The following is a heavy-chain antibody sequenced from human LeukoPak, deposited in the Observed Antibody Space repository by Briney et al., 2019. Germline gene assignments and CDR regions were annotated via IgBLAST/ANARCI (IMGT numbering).Heavy chain of an antibody. V-gene: IGHV4-34*01. CDR3: ARGTSSRAGNFDY. D-gene: IGHD6-13*01. Sequence: SETLSLTCAVYGGSFSGYYWSWIRQPPGKGLEWIGEINHSVSTNYNPSLKSRVTISVDTSKNQHSLQLSSVTAADTAVYYCARGTSSRAGNFDYWGQGTLVTVSS. CDR1: GGSFSGYY. J-gene: IGHJ4*02. CDR2: INHSVST.